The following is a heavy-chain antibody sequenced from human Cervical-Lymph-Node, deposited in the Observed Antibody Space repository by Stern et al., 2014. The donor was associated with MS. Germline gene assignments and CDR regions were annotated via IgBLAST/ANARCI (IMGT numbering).Heavy chain of an antibody. D-gene: IGHD3-22*01. V-gene: IGHV1-18*01. Sequence: VQLVESGAEVKKPGASVKVSCKASGYTFTSFGISWVRQAPGQGLEWMGWISAYNGHTSYAQKRQGRVTMTSDTSTSTAYMELRSLRSDDTAVYYCARRISTDSSGSFDYWGQGTLVTVSS. CDR1: GYTFTSFG. J-gene: IGHJ4*02. CDR2: ISAYNGHT. CDR3: ARRISTDSSGSFDY.